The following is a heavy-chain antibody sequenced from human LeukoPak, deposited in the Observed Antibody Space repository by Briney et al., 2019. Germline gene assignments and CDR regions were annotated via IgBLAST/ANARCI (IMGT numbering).Heavy chain of an antibody. CDR1: GFTFSNFA. V-gene: IGHV3-23*01. CDR2: ISGSGLST. D-gene: IGHD3-22*01. J-gene: IGHJ4*02. Sequence: QSGGSLGLSCVASGFTFSNFAISWVRQAPGKGLEWVSAISGSGLSTYYADSVKGRFTISRDNSKNTVYLQMNGLSAEDAAVYYCAKRGGFDSSGYYQPPEDYWGQGTLVTVSS. CDR3: AKRGGFDSSGYYQPPEDY.